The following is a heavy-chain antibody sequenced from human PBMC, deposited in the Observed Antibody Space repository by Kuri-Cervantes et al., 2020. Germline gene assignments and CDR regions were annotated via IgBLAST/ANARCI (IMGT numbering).Heavy chain of an antibody. D-gene: IGHD3-22*01. J-gene: IGHJ4*02. CDR2: IYYSGST. CDR1: GGSISSYY. Sequence: GSLRLSCTVSGGSISSYYWSWIRQPPGKGLEWIGYIYYSGSTNYNPSLKSRVTISVDTSKNQFSLKLSSVTAADTAVYYCARATYYYDSSGFDYWGQGTLVTVSS. V-gene: IGHV4-59*01. CDR3: ARATYYYDSSGFDY.